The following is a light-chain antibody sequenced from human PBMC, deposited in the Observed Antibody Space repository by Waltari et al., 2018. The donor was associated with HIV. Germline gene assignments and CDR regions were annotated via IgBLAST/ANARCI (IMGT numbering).Light chain of an antibody. V-gene: IGLV1-44*01. J-gene: IGLJ2*01. CDR2: GKN. CDR3: ASWDDSLNGPV. Sequence: QSVLTQPPSASGTPEQRVSISCSGSTSNIGRNTVSWFQQLPGAAPTFLIFGKNQRPSGVPDRFSGSKSGTSASLAISGLQFEDEADYYCASWDDSLNGPVFGGGTKLTV. CDR1: TSNIGRNT.